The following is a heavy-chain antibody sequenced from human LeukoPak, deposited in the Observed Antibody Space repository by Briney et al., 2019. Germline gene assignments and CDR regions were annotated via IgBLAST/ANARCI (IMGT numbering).Heavy chain of an antibody. CDR1: GFTFSGSA. V-gene: IGHV3-73*01. D-gene: IGHD4-17*01. J-gene: IGHJ4*02. CDR3: ISTVTTLASDY. CDR2: IRSKANSYPT. Sequence: GGSLRLSCAASGFTFSGSAMHWVRQASGKGLEWVGRIRSKANSYPTAYAASVKGRFTISRDDSKNTAYLQINSLKTEDTAVYYCISTVTTLASDYWGQGNLVTVSS.